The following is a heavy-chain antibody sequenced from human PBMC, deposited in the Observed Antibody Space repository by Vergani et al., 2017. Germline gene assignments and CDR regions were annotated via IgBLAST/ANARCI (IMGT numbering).Heavy chain of an antibody. CDR1: GFTVSSNY. CDR3: ARGDSGGYDIGDAFDI. Sequence: EVHLVESGGGLVQPGRSLRLSCAASGFTVSSNYMSWVRQAPGKGLEWVSVIYSGGSTYYADSVKGRFTISRDNSKNTLYLQMNSLRAEDTAVYYCARGDSGGYDIGDAFDIWGQGTMVTVSS. J-gene: IGHJ3*02. V-gene: IGHV3-66*02. D-gene: IGHD5-12*01. CDR2: IYSGGST.